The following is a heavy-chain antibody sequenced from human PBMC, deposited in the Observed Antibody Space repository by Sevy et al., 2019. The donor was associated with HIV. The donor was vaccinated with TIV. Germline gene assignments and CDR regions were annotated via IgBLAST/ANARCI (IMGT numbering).Heavy chain of an antibody. CDR3: ARRNDFDI. Sequence: SETLSLTCTVSGGSINSDHWNWIRQPPGKGLEWIGYVYYTGGTNYHPSPKNRLTISVTRTKIQFSLKLTSVTAADTSVYYCARRNDFDIWGQGTMVTVSS. V-gene: IGHV4-59*08. CDR2: VYYTGGT. J-gene: IGHJ3*02. CDR1: GGSINSDH.